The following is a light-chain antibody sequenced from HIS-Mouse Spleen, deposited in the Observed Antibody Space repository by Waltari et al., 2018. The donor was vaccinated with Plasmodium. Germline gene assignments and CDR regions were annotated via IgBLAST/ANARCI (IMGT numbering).Light chain of an antibody. CDR1: QGISSA. V-gene: IGKV1-13*02. J-gene: IGKJ4*01. CDR3: QQFNSYPLT. Sequence: AIQLPQSPSSLSSTVGDRVTLTYRASQGISSALAWYQQKPGKAPKLLIYDASSLESGVPSRFSGSGSGTDFTLTISSLQPEDFATYYCQQFNSYPLTFGGGTKVEIK. CDR2: DAS.